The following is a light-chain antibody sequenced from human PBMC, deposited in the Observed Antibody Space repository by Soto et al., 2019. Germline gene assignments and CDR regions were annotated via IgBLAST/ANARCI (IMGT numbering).Light chain of an antibody. CDR2: DVS. J-gene: IGKJ4*01. CDR3: QYQGS. V-gene: IGKV3-20*01. Sequence: IVLTQSPDTLSLSPGQRATLSCRASQSVSRRYLAWYQQKPGQAPILLIYDVSERASDIPDRFSGSGSGTDFTLTIKRLVPEDVAVYYCQYQGSFGGGTKVEIE. CDR1: QSVSRRY.